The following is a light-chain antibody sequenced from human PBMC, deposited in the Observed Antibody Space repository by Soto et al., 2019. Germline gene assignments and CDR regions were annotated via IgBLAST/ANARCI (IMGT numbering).Light chain of an antibody. CDR2: TND. CDR1: SSNIGSNI. J-gene: IGLJ1*01. V-gene: IGLV1-44*01. CDR3: ASWDDSLNGYV. Sequence: QSVLRQPPSASGTPGQRVTISCSGSSSNIGSNIVNWYQQVPGTAPKILIYTNDQRPSGVPDRFSGAKSGTSASLAISGLQSDDEADYYCASWDDSLNGYVFGTGTKLTVL.